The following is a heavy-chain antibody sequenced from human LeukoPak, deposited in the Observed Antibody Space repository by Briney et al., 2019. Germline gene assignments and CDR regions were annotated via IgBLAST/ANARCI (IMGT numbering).Heavy chain of an antibody. V-gene: IGHV1-69*05. J-gene: IGHJ6*03. D-gene: IGHD1-14*01. CDR3: ASSETDYYYYYYMDV. Sequence: ASVKVSCKASGGTFSSYAISWVRRAPGQGLEWMGRIIPIFGTANYAQKFQGRVTITTDESTSTAYMELRSLRSDDTAVYYCASSETDYYYYYYMDVWGKGTTVTVSS. CDR2: IIPIFGTA. CDR1: GGTFSSYA.